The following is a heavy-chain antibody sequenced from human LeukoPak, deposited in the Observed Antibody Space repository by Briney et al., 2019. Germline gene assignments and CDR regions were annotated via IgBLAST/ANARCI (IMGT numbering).Heavy chain of an antibody. V-gene: IGHV3-21*04. D-gene: IGHD3-10*01. Sequence: GGSLRLSCAASGFTFSSYSMNWVRQAPGKGLEWVSSISSSSSYIYYADSVKGRFTISRDNSKNTLYLQVNSLRAEDTAVYYCAKDRDYYGSGSYGHWGQGTLVTVSS. CDR2: ISSSSSYI. J-gene: IGHJ4*02. CDR1: GFTFSSYS. CDR3: AKDRDYYGSGSYGH.